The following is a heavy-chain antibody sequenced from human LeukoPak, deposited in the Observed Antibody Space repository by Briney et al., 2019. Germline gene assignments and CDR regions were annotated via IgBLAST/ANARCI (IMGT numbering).Heavy chain of an antibody. Sequence: SETLSLTCTVSGGSISGFYWSWIRQPPGKGLEWIGYIYYTGSTNYNPSLKSRVTISVDTSKNQFSLKLSSVTAADTALYYCAKDKAQAYYASGSLVLWGQGTLVTVSS. CDR3: AKDKAQAYYASGSLVL. D-gene: IGHD3-10*01. V-gene: IGHV4-59*01. CDR2: IYYTGST. J-gene: IGHJ4*02. CDR1: GGSISGFY.